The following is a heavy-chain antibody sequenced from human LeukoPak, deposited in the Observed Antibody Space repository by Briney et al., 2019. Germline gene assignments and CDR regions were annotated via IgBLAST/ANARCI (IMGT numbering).Heavy chain of an antibody. D-gene: IGHD4-23*01. CDR1: GFSFSNCS. V-gene: IGHV3-21*01. CDR2: ISSSSTYI. J-gene: IGHJ3*02. Sequence: PGGSLRLSCAAAGFSFSNCSMNWVRQAPGKGLEWVSSISSSSTYIYYADSLEGRFTISRDNVRNSLYLQMNSLRAEDTAVYYCAGDYEGNLAFDIWGQGTMVTVSS. CDR3: AGDYEGNLAFDI.